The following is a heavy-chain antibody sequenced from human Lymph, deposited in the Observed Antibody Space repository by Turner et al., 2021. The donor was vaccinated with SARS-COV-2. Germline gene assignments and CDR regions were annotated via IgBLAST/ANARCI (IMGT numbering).Heavy chain of an antibody. J-gene: IGHJ6*02. CDR3: ARHGFSGWYGGGMDV. V-gene: IGHV4-59*08. D-gene: IGHD6-19*01. CDR1: GGSISSYY. CDR2: IHYSGST. Sequence: QVQLPESGPGLVRPSETLSLTRTVSGGSISSYYWSWIRQPPGKGLEWIGYIHYSGSTNYNLSLKSRVTISVDTSKNQCSLKLSSVTAADTAVYYCARHGFSGWYGGGMDVWGQGTTVTVSS.